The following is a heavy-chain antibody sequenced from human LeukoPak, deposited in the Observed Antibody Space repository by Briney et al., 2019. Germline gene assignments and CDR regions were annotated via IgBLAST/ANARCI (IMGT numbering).Heavy chain of an antibody. CDR3: AKALTTPRWGFDY. V-gene: IGHV3-23*01. Sequence: GGSLRFSCAASGFTFSSYAMSWLRQAPGKGLEWVSAISGSGGSTYYADSVKGRFTISRDNSKNTLYLQMNSLRAEDTAVYYCAKALTTPRWGFDYWGREPWSPSPQ. CDR2: ISGSGGST. J-gene: IGHJ4*02. D-gene: IGHD4-11*01. CDR1: GFTFSSYA.